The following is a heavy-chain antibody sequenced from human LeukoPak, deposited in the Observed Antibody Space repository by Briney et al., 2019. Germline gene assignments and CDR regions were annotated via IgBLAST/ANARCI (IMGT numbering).Heavy chain of an antibody. D-gene: IGHD6-19*01. Sequence: SETLSLTCAVYGGSFSGYYWSWIRQPRGKGLEWIGEINHSGSTNYNPSLKSRVTISVDTSKNQFSLKLSSVTAADTAVYYCARDLPRIAVAGSDRYWYFDLWGRGTLVTVSS. J-gene: IGHJ2*01. V-gene: IGHV4-34*01. CDR3: ARDLPRIAVAGSDRYWYFDL. CDR1: GGSFSGYY. CDR2: INHSGST.